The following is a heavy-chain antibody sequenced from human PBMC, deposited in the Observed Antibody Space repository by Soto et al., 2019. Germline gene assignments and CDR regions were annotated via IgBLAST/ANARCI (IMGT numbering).Heavy chain of an antibody. Sequence: ASVKVSCKASGYTFNKHAIMWVQQARGQGLEWMGWISAHNGNTNSAPKFQGRLTITKDTSKNQVVLTMTNMDPVDTATYYCAHRQLYNGAWNEGTFDYWGQGALVTVSS. CDR1: GYTFNKHA. J-gene: IGHJ4*02. CDR2: ISAHNGNT. V-gene: IGHV1-18*01. D-gene: IGHD1-1*01. CDR3: AHRQLYNGAWNEGTFDY.